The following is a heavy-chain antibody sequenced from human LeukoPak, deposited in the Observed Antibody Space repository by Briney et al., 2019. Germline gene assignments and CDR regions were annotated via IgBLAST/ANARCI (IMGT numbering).Heavy chain of an antibody. V-gene: IGHV1-2*02. J-gene: IGHJ5*02. CDR1: GYSFTDY. Sequence: ASVRVSCKTSGYSFTDYIHWVRQVPGQGLEWMGWINTKSGRTSSARKFQGRVTMTRDPSITTVYMDMAWLTSDDTAIYFCARADFIDAGPYLIGPWGQGTLVTVSS. CDR3: ARADFIDAGPYLIGP. D-gene: IGHD3-3*01. CDR2: INTKSGRT.